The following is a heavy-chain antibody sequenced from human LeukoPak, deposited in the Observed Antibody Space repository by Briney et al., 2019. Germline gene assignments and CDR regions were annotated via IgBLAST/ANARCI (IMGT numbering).Heavy chain of an antibody. D-gene: IGHD6-19*01. CDR3: VRAYQWSDHYFVY. Sequence: PGGSLRLSCAASGLTISSNYMSWVRQAPGKGLEWVSAIYSDGSTYYADSVKGRFTISPGKPKNTLYLQMNSLRAEDTTVRYCVRAYQWSDHYFVYWGDGTLGTASS. CDR2: IYSDGST. J-gene: IGHJ4*01. V-gene: IGHV3-66*01. CDR1: GLTISSNY.